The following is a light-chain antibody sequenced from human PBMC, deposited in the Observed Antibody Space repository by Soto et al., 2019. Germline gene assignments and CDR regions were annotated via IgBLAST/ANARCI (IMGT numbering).Light chain of an antibody. CDR2: KAS. CDR1: QSVLTW. V-gene: IGKV1-5*03. J-gene: IGKJ2*01. CDR3: QHYFSYPYA. Sequence: DIQMTQSPATLSASVGDTVSITCRASQSVLTWLAWYQQKPGQAPNLLIYKASRLRDGVPSRFSGSGSGTDFTLTISSLRPDDFASYFCQHYFSYPYAFGQGTKLEI.